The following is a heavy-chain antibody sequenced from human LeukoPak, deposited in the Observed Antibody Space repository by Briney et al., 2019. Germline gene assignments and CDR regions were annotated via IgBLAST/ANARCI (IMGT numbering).Heavy chain of an antibody. CDR1: GGSFSGYY. Sequence: SETLSLTCAVYGGSFSGYYWSWIRQPPGKGLEWIGEINHSGSTNYIPSLKSRVTISVDTSKNQFSLKLSSVTAADTAVYYCARGQGTAMVYWYFDLWGRGTLVTVSS. V-gene: IGHV4-34*01. CDR3: ARGQGTAMVYWYFDL. D-gene: IGHD5-18*01. CDR2: INHSGST. J-gene: IGHJ2*01.